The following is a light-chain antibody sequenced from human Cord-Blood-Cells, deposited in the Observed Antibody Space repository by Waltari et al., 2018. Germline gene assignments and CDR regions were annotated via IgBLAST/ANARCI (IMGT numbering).Light chain of an antibody. V-gene: IGLV2-11*01. J-gene: IGLJ2*01. CDR3: FSYAASYTVV. Sequence: QSALTQPRSVSGSPGQSVTISCTGTSSDVGGYNYVSWYQQHPGKAPKLMIYEVSKRPSAVPDRFSGSKSGNTASLPISGLQADDEADYFFFSYAASYTVVFGGGTQLTVL. CDR2: EVS. CDR1: SSDVGGYNY.